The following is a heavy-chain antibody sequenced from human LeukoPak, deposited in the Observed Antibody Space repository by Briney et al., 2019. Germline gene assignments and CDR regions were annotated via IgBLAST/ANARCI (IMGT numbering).Heavy chain of an antibody. J-gene: IGHJ4*02. V-gene: IGHV3-21*01. CDR3: ARALTTLTYEGY. CDR1: GFTFDDYA. Sequence: PGGSLRLSCAASGFTFDDYAMHWIRQAPGKGLEWVSSISGSNSYIFYADSVKGRFTVSRDNAKDSLYLQMNSLRAEDTAVYYCARALTTLTYEGYWGQGTLVTVSS. CDR2: ISGSNSYI. D-gene: IGHD1-1*01.